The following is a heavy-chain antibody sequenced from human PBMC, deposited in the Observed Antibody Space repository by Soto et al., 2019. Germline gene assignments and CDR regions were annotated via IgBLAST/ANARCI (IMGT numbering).Heavy chain of an antibody. CDR2: INHSGST. J-gene: IGHJ6*02. CDR3: AGMSREVAVAGSSKYYYGMVG. V-gene: IGHV4-34*01. Sequence: SETLSLTCAVYGGSFSGYYWSWIRQPPGKGLEWIGEINHSGSTNYNPSLKSRITISVDTSKNQFSLKLSSVTAADTAVYYCAGMSREVAVAGSSKYYYGMVGRPPGTTLS. D-gene: IGHD6-19*01. CDR1: GGSFSGYY.